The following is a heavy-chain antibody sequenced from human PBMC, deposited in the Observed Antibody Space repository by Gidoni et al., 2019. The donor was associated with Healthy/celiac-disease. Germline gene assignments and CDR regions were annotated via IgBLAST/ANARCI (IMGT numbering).Heavy chain of an antibody. CDR1: GSTFSSYS. D-gene: IGHD3-10*01. V-gene: IGHV3-21*01. CDR2: ISSWSSYI. J-gene: IGHJ4*02. CDR3: ARVQFGEPLFDY. Sequence: EVQLVESGGGLVKPGGSLRLSCASSGSTFSSYSMNWVRQAPGKGLEWVSSISSWSSYIYYSYSVKGRFTISRDNAKNSLYLQMNSLRAEDTAVYYCARVQFGEPLFDYWGQGTLVTVSS.